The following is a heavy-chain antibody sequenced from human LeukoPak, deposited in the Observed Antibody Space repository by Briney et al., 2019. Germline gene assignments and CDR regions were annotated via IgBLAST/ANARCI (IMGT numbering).Heavy chain of an antibody. CDR1: GFNFNSYA. CDR3: ARDRRYCGGGSCYFDYFFDY. CDR2: ISYDGGIN. D-gene: IGHD2-15*01. J-gene: IGHJ4*02. V-gene: IGHV3-30-3*01. Sequence: GRSLRLSCAASGFNFNSYAVHWVRQAPGKGLEWVAVISYDGGINFYAASVKGRFTISRDNSKNTLYLQMNSLRAEDSALYFCARDRRYCGGGSCYFDYFFDYWGQGTLVTVSS.